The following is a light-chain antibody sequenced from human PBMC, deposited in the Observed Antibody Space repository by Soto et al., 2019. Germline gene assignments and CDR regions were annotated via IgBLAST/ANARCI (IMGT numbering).Light chain of an antibody. V-gene: IGKV1-39*01. J-gene: IGKJ1*01. CDR2: AAS. CDR3: QQSYSTPWT. CDR1: QSISSY. Sequence: DIQMTPSPSSLSAYVVDRVTITCRASQSISSYLNWYQQKPGKAPKLLIYAASSLQSGVPSRFSGGGSGTDFTLTISTLQPDDFATYYCQQSYSTPWTFGQGTKVDIK.